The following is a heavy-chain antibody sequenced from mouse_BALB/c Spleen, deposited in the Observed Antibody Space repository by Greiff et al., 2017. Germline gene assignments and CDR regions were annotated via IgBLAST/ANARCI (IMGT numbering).Heavy chain of an antibody. J-gene: IGHJ4*01. D-gene: IGHD1-1*01. CDR2: IWAGGST. V-gene: IGHV2-9*02. Sequence: VKVVESGPGLVAPSQCLSLSCTVSGFSFTSYGVHWVRQPPGKGLEWLGVIWAGGSTNYNSALMSRLSISKDNSKSKVFLKMNSLQTDDTAMYYCAKDYDGSSYAMDYWGQGTSVTVSS. CDR1: GFSFTSYG. CDR3: AKDYDGSSYAMDY.